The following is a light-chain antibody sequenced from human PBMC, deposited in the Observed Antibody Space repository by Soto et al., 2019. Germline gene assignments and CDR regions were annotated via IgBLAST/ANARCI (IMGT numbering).Light chain of an antibody. CDR1: QSVNHY. Sequence: EIVLTQSPATLSLSPGERATLSCRASQSVNHYLAWYQQKPGQAPRLLIYDASNRATGIPARFSGSGPGTDFTLTISSLEPEDFAVYYCQQRSDWPGTFGQGTKVEIK. J-gene: IGKJ1*01. V-gene: IGKV3-11*01. CDR2: DAS. CDR3: QQRSDWPGT.